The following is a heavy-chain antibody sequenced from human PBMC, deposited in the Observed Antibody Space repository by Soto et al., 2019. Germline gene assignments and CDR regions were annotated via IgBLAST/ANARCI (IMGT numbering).Heavy chain of an antibody. V-gene: IGHV4-31*03. CDR2: IYNSGTT. CDR3: ARDPAP. Sequence: QVQLQESGPGLVKPSETLSLTCTVSGGSITRGGYYWSWIRQHPGKGLEWIGYIYNSGTTYYNPSLNRRATISVDTTKNQSTLQLTSVTAADTAVYYCARDPAPWGQGTLVTVSS. J-gene: IGHJ5*02. CDR1: GGSITRGGYY.